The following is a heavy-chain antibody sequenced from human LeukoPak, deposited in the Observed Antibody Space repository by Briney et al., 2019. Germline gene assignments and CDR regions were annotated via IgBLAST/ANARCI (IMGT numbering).Heavy chain of an antibody. J-gene: IGHJ4*02. CDR3: NTAWAAGPF. CDR2: IKSKTDGGTT. Sequence: PGGSLRLSCAASGFTFSSAWLSWVGQTPGEGLEWVARIKSKTDGGTTDYAALGKGRFTIARDDSKNTLYLQMNSLKTEDTAVYYCNTAWAAGPFWGQGTLVTVSS. D-gene: IGHD6-19*01. V-gene: IGHV3-15*01. CDR1: GFTFSSAW.